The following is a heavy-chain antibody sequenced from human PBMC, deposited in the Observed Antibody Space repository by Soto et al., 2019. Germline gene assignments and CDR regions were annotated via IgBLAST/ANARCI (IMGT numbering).Heavy chain of an antibody. CDR2: IIPIFGTA. D-gene: IGHD3-10*01. CDR1: GGTFSSYA. Sequence: QVQLVQSGAEVKKPGSSVKVSCKASGGTFSSYAISWVRQAPGQGLEWMGGIIPIFGTANYAQKFQGRVTIVGEESTRTAYMELSRLTSEDTAVYYCARDRTITMVRGVIIASYGRDVWGQGTKVTVSS. V-gene: IGHV1-69*12. CDR3: ARDRTITMVRGVIIASYGRDV. J-gene: IGHJ6*02.